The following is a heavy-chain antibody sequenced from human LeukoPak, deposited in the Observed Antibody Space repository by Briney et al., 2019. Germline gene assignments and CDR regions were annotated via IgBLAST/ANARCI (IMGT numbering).Heavy chain of an antibody. CDR1: GYRFISNY. D-gene: IGHD2-21*02. CDR3: AREGSYCVGGDCYSFDF. V-gene: IGHV1-2*02. Sequence: ASVKVSCKASGYRFISNYIQWVRQAPGLGPEWMGWMHPGNGNTRYAEKFQGRVTMTRDTSINTAYMDLSSLRSDATAVYYCAREGSYCVGGDCYSFDFWGQGTLITVSS. CDR2: MHPGNGNT. J-gene: IGHJ4*02.